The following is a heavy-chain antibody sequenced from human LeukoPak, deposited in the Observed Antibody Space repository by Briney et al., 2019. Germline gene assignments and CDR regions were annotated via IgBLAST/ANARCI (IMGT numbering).Heavy chain of an antibody. D-gene: IGHD6-19*01. CDR1: GYTFTSYG. CDR2: ISAYNGNT. V-gene: IGHV1-18*01. J-gene: IGHJ6*02. CDR3: ARPNDSGWPLGVMDV. Sequence: ASVKVSCKASGYTFTSYGISWVRQAPGQGLEWMGWISAYNGNTNYAQKLQGRVTMTTEASTSTAYMELRSLRSDDTAVYYCARPNDSGWPLGVMDVWGQGTTVTVSS.